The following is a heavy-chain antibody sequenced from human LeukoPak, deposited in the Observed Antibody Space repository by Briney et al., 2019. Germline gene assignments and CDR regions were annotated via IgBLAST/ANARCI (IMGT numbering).Heavy chain of an antibody. CDR2: IYYNGST. V-gene: IGHV4-39*01. Sequence: PSETLSLTCTVSGGSISSSSYYWGWIRQPPGKGLEWIGSIYYNGSTYYNPSLKSRVTISVDTSKNQFSLKLSSVTAADTAVYYCASSGYSSRYYYYYMDVWGKGTTVTVSS. J-gene: IGHJ6*03. CDR3: ASSGYSSRYYYYYMDV. CDR1: GGSISSSSYY. D-gene: IGHD6-13*01.